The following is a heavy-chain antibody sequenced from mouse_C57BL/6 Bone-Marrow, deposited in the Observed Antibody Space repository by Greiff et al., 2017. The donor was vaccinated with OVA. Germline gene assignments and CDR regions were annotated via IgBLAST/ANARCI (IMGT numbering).Heavy chain of an antibody. Sequence: EVQGVESGPELVKPGASVKIPCKASGYTFTDYNMDWVKQSPGKSLEWIGDINPNNGGTIYNQKFKGKATLTVDKSSSTAYMELRSLTSEDTAVYYCARRVAHWYFDVWGTGTTVTVSS. J-gene: IGHJ1*03. CDR2: INPNNGGT. CDR3: ARRVAHWYFDV. CDR1: GYTFTDYN. D-gene: IGHD1-1*01. V-gene: IGHV1-18*01.